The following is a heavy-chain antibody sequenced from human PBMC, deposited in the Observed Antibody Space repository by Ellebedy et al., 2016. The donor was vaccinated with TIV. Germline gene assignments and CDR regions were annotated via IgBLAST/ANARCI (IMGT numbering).Heavy chain of an antibody. CDR2: IISIFGTA. CDR1: GGTFNSYA. V-gene: IGHV1-69*05. CDR3: ARDWNFIFDY. Sequence: SVKVSCXASGGTFNSYAISWVRQAPGQGLEWMGGIISIFGTANYAQKFQGRVTLTTDPFTSTAYMELRSLTSDDTAVYYCARDWNFIFDYWGQGTLVTVSS. J-gene: IGHJ4*02. D-gene: IGHD1-7*01.